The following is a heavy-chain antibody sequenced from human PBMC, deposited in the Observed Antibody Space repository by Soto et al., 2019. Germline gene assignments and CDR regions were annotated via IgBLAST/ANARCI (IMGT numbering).Heavy chain of an antibody. CDR2: IRSKANSYAT. Sequence: QPGWALRLSCAAPGFTFSGSAMHWVRQASGKGLEWVGRIRSKANSYATAYAASVKGRFTISRDDSKNTAYLQMNSLKTEDTAVYYCTRGSVVGAYYYYYGMDVWGQGTTVTASS. CDR3: TRGSVVGAYYYYYGMDV. CDR1: GFTFSGSA. D-gene: IGHD1-26*01. V-gene: IGHV3-73*01. J-gene: IGHJ6*02.